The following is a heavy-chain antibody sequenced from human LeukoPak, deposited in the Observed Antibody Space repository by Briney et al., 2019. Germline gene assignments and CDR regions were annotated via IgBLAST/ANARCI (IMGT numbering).Heavy chain of an antibody. J-gene: IGHJ5*02. CDR2: MYHSGST. D-gene: IGHD3-3*01. V-gene: IGHV4-38-2*02. CDR1: GYSISSGYY. Sequence: SETLSLTCTVSGYSISSGYYWGWIRQPPGKGLECIGTMYHSGSTFYNPSLKSRVTISVDTPKNQFSLKLTSMTAADTAVYYCARAMNRSGDYLGFDPWGLGTLVTVSS. CDR3: ARAMNRSGDYLGFDP.